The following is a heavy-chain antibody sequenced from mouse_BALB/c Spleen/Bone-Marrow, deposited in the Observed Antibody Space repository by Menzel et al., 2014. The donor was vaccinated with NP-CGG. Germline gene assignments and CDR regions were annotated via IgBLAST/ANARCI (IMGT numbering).Heavy chain of an antibody. CDR1: DYTFTNYW. J-gene: IGHJ3*01. Sequence: VKLMESGAELAKPGASMKMSCKASDYTFTNYWMHWVKQRPGQGLEWIGYINPSTGYTEYNQKFKDKATLAADKSSSTAYMQLNRLTSEDSAVYYCASYRLAYWGQGTLVTVSA. CDR3: ASYRLAY. CDR2: INPSTGYT. D-gene: IGHD2-10*01. V-gene: IGHV1-7*01.